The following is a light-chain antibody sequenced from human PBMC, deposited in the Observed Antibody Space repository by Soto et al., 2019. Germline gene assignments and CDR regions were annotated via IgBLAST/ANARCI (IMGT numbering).Light chain of an antibody. CDR3: SSYTSSNTFL. Sequence: GVSDRFSGSKSGNTASLTISGLQSEDEADYYCSSYTSSNTFLFGGGTQLTVL. J-gene: IGLJ2*01. V-gene: IGLV2-14*01.